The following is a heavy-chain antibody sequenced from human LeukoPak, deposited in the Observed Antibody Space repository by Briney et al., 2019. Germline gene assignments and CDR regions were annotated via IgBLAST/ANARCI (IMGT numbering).Heavy chain of an antibody. V-gene: IGHV4-59*01. Sequence: PSETLSLTCTVFGGSISSYYWSWIRQPPGKGLEWIGYIYYSGSTNYNPSLKSRVTISVDTSKNQFSLKLSSVTAADTAVYYCARAELWLGNWFDPWGQGTLVTVSS. CDR2: IYYSGST. CDR3: ARAELWLGNWFDP. J-gene: IGHJ5*02. CDR1: GGSISSYY. D-gene: IGHD3-10*01.